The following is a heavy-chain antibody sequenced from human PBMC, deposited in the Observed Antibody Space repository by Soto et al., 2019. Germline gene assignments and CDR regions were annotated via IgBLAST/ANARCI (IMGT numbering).Heavy chain of an antibody. Sequence: PVGSLRLSCAASGFTFSSYAMSWVRQAPGKGLEWVSAISGSGGSTYYADSVKGRFTISRDNSKNTLYLQINSLRAEDTAVYYCAKGPKYYYDSSGYSNWFDPWGQGTLVTVSS. J-gene: IGHJ5*02. CDR3: AKGPKYYYDSSGYSNWFDP. CDR1: GFTFSSYA. CDR2: ISGSGGST. V-gene: IGHV3-23*01. D-gene: IGHD3-22*01.